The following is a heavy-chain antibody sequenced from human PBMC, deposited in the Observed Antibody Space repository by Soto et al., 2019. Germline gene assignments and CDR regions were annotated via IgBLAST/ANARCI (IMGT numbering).Heavy chain of an antibody. CDR2: IYPGDSDT. CDR3: APTTPLSGSYYNTLDY. D-gene: IGHD3-10*01. V-gene: IGHV5-51*07. J-gene: IGHJ4*02. CDR1: GYRFTSYW. Sequence: GESLKISCKRSGYRFTSYWIGWEHQMPGKGLEWMGIIYPGDSDTRYSPSFQGQVTISADKSISTAYLQWSSLKASDTAMYYCAPTTPLSGSYYNTLDYRGQGTLVTVSS.